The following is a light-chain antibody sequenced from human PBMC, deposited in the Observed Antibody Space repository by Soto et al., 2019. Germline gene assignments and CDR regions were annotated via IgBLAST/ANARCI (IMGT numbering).Light chain of an antibody. CDR3: NSYPNSGTVV. Sequence: QSALTQPASVSGWPGQSITIYCTGSTRDVGGYNYVSWYQLSPGKAPKLLIYDVDRPSGVSNRFSGSKSGNTASLTISGLQAEDEAHYYCNSYPNSGTVVFGGGTKVTVL. CDR1: TRDVGGYNY. V-gene: IGLV2-14*01. CDR2: DV. J-gene: IGLJ3*02.